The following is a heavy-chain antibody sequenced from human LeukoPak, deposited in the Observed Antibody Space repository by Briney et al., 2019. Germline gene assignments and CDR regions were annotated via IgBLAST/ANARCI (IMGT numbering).Heavy chain of an antibody. D-gene: IGHD1-26*01. CDR1: GFTFSSYS. CDR2: ISSSSSYI. CDR3: AKDLLSGSLSYFDY. J-gene: IGHJ4*02. Sequence: TPGGSLRLSCAASGFTFSSYSMNWVRQAPGKGLEWVSSISSSSSYIYYADSVKGRFTISRDNSKNTLYLQMNSLRAEDTAVYYCAKDLLSGSLSYFDYWGQGTLVTVSS. V-gene: IGHV3-21*04.